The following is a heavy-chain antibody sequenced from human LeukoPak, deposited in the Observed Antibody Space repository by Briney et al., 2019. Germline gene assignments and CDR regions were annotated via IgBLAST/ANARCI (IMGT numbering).Heavy chain of an antibody. Sequence: GASVKVSCKTSGYTFTGYYMHWVRQAPGQGLEWMGWINPKTGGTSYAQKFQGRVNMTRDTSISTVNMELSRLTSDDTAVYYCARATAENDHWGQGTLVTVSS. CDR1: GYTFTGYY. D-gene: IGHD1-14*01. J-gene: IGHJ4*02. CDR3: ARATAENDH. V-gene: IGHV1-2*02. CDR2: INPKTGGT.